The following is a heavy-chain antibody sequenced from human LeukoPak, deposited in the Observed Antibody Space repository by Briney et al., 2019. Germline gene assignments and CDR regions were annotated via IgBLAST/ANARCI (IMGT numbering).Heavy chain of an antibody. CDR1: GFTFSKYW. V-gene: IGHV3-74*01. CDR3: ARPDYYNSRFDP. J-gene: IGHJ5*02. D-gene: IGHD3-22*01. Sequence: GGSLRLSCAASGFTFSKYWMHWVRQAPGKGLGWVSRINSDGSSTNYADSVKGRFTISRDNAKNTLYLQMNSLRAEDTAVYYCARPDYYNSRFDPWGQGTLVTVSS. CDR2: INSDGSST.